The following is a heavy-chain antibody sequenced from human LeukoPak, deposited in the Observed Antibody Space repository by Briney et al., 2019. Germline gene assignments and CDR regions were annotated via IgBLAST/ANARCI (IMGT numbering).Heavy chain of an antibody. CDR1: GYTFTSYG. J-gene: IGHJ3*02. CDR2: ISAYNGHT. V-gene: IGHV1-18*01. D-gene: IGHD6-19*01. CDR3: ARGLQENLAWLTAFSAFDI. Sequence: SVKVSCKASGYTFTSYGISWVRQAPGQGLEWIGWISAYNGHTNYAQKVQGRVTMTTDTSTSTAYMELRSLRSDDTAVYYCARGLQENLAWLTAFSAFDIWGQGTMVTVSS.